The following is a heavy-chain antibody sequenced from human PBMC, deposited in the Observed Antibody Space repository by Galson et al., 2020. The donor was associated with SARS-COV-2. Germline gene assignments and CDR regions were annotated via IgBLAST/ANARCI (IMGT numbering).Heavy chain of an antibody. CDR1: GFTFSSYE. V-gene: IGHV3-48*03. CDR3: ARDHYYDSSGYYGVVYDAFDI. D-gene: IGHD3-22*01. J-gene: IGHJ3*02. CDR2: ISSSGSTI. Sequence: GESLKISCAASGFTFSSYEMNWVRQAPGKGLEWVSYISSSGSTIYYADSVKGRFTISRDNAKNSLYLQMNSLRAEDTAVYYCARDHYYDSSGYYGVVYDAFDIWGQGTMVTVSS.